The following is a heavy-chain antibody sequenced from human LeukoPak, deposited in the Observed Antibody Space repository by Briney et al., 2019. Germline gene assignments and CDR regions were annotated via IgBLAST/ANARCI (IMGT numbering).Heavy chain of an antibody. CDR1: GFTFSSYA. CDR3: ASLAGYRCSGGSCYSLDY. J-gene: IGHJ4*02. V-gene: IGHV3-30*04. D-gene: IGHD2-15*01. Sequence: GGSLRLSCAASGFTFSSYAMHWVRQAPGKGLEWVAVISYDGSNKYYADSVKGRFTISRDNSKNTLHLQMNSLRAEDTAVYYCASLAGYRCSGGSCYSLDYWGQGTLVTVSS. CDR2: ISYDGSNK.